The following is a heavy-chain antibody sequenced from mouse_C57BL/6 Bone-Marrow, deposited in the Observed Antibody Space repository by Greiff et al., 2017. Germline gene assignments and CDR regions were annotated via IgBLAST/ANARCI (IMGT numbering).Heavy chain of an antibody. Sequence: DVMLVESGGGLVQPGGSLKLSCAASGFTFSDYGMAWVRQAPRKGPEWVAFISNLAYSIYYADTVTGRFPISRENAKNTLYLEMSSLRSEDTAMYYCARQNKGYFDVWGTGTTVTVSS. J-gene: IGHJ1*03. CDR1: GFTFSDYG. V-gene: IGHV5-15*01. CDR2: ISNLAYSI. CDR3: ARQNKGYFDV.